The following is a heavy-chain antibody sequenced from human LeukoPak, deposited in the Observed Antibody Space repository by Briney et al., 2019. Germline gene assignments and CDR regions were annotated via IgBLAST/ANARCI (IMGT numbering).Heavy chain of an antibody. D-gene: IGHD2-15*01. CDR3: ARCLQWPLRRCFDY. CDR2: INHSGST. CDR1: GETFSDYY. Sequence: PSETLSLTCAVYGETFSDYYWTWIRQPPGKGLEWIGEINHSGSTDYNPSLKSRVTISVDMSKNQFSLRLSSVTAADTAVYYCARCLQWPLRRCFDYWGQGTLVTVSS. J-gene: IGHJ4*02. V-gene: IGHV4-34*01.